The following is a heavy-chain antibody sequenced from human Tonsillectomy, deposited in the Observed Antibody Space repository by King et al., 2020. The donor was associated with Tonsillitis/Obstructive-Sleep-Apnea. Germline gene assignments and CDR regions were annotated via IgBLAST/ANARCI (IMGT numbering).Heavy chain of an antibody. J-gene: IGHJ3*02. CDR3: AKDRGGSYYNAFDI. V-gene: IGHV3-30*18. D-gene: IGHD1-26*01. CDR1: GFTFSSYG. Sequence: VQLVEPGGGVVQPGRSLRLSCAASGFTFSSYGMHWVRQAPGKGLEWVAVISFDGSNKNNAASVKGRFTISRDNSKNTVYLQMNSLSAEDTALYYCAKDRGGSYYNAFDIWGQGTMVTVSS. CDR2: ISFDGSNK.